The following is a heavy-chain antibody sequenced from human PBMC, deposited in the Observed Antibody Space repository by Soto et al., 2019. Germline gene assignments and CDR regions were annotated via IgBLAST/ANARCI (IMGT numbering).Heavy chain of an antibody. CDR3: VKPSGPIAAADY. CDR1: GFTFSSYA. Sequence: GGSLRLSCSASGFTFSSYAMHWVRQAPGKGLEYASAISSNGGSTYYADSVKGRFTISRDNSKNTLYLQMSSLRAEDTAVYYCVKPSGPIAAADYWGQGTLVTVSS. J-gene: IGHJ4*02. V-gene: IGHV3-64D*06. D-gene: IGHD6-13*01. CDR2: ISSNGGST.